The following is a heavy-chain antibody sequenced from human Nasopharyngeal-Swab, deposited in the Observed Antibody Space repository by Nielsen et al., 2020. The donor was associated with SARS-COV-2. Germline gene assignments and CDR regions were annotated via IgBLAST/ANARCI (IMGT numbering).Heavy chain of an antibody. J-gene: IGHJ5*02. CDR2: IFDRGTT. D-gene: IGHD5-18*01. CDR3: ARDRYGGPIEGFDP. Sequence: WIRQPPGKGLEWIGYIFDRGTTNYNAFLNRRATIPLDTPKRQASLSLTSVTAADTAVYYCARDRYGGPIEGFDPWGQGTLVTVSS. V-gene: IGHV4-59*01.